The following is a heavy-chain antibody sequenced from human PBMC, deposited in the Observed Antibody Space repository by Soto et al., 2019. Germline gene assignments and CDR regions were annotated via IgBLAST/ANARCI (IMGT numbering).Heavy chain of an antibody. J-gene: IGHJ4*02. V-gene: IGHV4-39*01. D-gene: IGHD3-22*01. Sequence: QLQLQESGPGLLKPSETLSLTCTVSGGSISTSSYYWGWIRQPPGKGLEWIGSIYYSGSTYYNPSLKSRVTISVDTSKNQFSLKLSSVTAADTAVYYCARQITMIVVVNRAPLTDWGQGTLVTVSS. CDR2: IYYSGST. CDR1: GGSISTSSYY. CDR3: ARQITMIVVVNRAPLTD.